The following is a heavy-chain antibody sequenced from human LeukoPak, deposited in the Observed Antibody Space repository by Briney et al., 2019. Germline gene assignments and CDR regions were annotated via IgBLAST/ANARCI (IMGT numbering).Heavy chain of an antibody. CDR1: GFTFSSYG. CDR2: IRYDGSNK. Sequence: PGGSLRLSCAASGFTFSSYGMHWVRQAPGKGLEWVAFIRYDGSNKYYADSVKGRFTISRDNSKNTLYLQMNSLRAEDTAVYYCAKWTYSGSYSGDYWGQGILVTVSS. J-gene: IGHJ4*02. V-gene: IGHV3-30*02. D-gene: IGHD1-26*01. CDR3: AKWTYSGSYSGDY.